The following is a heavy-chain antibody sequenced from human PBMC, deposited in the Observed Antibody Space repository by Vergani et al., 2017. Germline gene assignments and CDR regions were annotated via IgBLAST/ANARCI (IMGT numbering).Heavy chain of an antibody. D-gene: IGHD3-16*02. CDR2: IFPNGNS. CDR1: GDSITNGGFS. Sequence: QLQLQESGSGLVKPSQTLSLTCAVFGDSITNGGFSWNWIRQPPGKGPEWIGYIFPNGNSDYNPCLKNRVSISLDKSKNQFSLWVNSVTAADTAVYFCARASLRALVGYYCYIDFWGKGKTVVVSS. CDR3: ARASLRALVGYYCYIDF. V-gene: IGHV4-30-2*01. J-gene: IGHJ6*03.